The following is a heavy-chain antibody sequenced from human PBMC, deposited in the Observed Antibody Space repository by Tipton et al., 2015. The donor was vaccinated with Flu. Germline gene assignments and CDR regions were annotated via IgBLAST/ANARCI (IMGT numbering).Heavy chain of an antibody. CDR3: ARTLGATTSAPPGDKYYYYDMDV. CDR1: GGSISSYY. Sequence: GLVKPSETLSLTCTVSGGSISSYYWSWIRQPPGKGLEWIGYIYYSGSTNYNPSLKSRVTISVDTSKNQFSLKLSSVTAADTAVYYCARTLGATTSAPPGDKYYYYDMDVWGQGTTVTVSS. D-gene: IGHD1-26*01. V-gene: IGHV4-59*01. CDR2: IYYSGST. J-gene: IGHJ6*02.